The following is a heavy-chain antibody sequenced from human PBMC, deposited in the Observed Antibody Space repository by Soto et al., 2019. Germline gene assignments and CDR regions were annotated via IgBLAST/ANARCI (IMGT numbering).Heavy chain of an antibody. D-gene: IGHD1-26*01. CDR3: AKVRSGSSLFPFDY. J-gene: IGHJ4*02. CDR2: ISAYNGNT. V-gene: IGHV1-18*04. Sequence: ASVKVSCKASGYTFTSYGISWVRQAPGQGLEWMGWISAYNGNTHYAQQLQRRGTMTTDTSTSTAYMELRSLRSDATAVYYCAKVRSGSSLFPFDYWGQATLVSSPQ. CDR1: GYTFTSYG.